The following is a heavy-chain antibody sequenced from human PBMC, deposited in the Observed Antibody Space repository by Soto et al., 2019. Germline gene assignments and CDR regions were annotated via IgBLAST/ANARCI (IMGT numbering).Heavy chain of an antibody. J-gene: IGHJ4*02. Sequence: QVQLVESGGGVVQPGRSLRLSCAASGFTFSNYGIHWVRQAPGNGLEWVAVISRDGSVRYYADSVKGRFTISRDNSKNTLYLQVNNLRPEETAVYYCAKEYCGGHCSSDYFDYWGQGTLVTVSS. CDR1: GFTFSNYG. D-gene: IGHD2-21*01. CDR3: AKEYCGGHCSSDYFDY. V-gene: IGHV3-30*18. CDR2: ISRDGSVR.